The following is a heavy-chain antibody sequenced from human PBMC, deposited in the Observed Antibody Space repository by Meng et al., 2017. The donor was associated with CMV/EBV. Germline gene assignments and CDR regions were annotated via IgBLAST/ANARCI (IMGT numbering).Heavy chain of an antibody. V-gene: IGHV1-69*12. CDR1: GGTFSSYA. Sequence: QVQLVPAGAGVKKPWSSAKVSCKASGGTFSSYAISWVRQAPGQGLEWMGGIIPIFGTANYAQKFQGRVTITADESTSTAYMELSSLRSEDTAVYYCARDYSGIAARPGFDPWGQGTLVTVSS. J-gene: IGHJ5*02. D-gene: IGHD6-6*01. CDR3: ARDYSGIAARPGFDP. CDR2: IIPIFGTA.